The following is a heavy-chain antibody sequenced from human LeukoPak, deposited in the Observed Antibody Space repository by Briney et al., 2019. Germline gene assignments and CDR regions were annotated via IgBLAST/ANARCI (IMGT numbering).Heavy chain of an antibody. D-gene: IGHD6-13*01. CDR3: ARGLAAAGTGDY. V-gene: IGHV3-21*01. J-gene: IGHJ4*02. CDR2: ISSSSSYI. CDR1: GFTFSSYS. Sequence: GGSLRPSCAASGFTFSSYSMNWVRQAPGKGLEWVSSISSSSSYIYYADSVKGRFTISRDNAKNSLYLQMNSLRAEDTAVYYCARGLAAAGTGDYWGQGTLVTASS.